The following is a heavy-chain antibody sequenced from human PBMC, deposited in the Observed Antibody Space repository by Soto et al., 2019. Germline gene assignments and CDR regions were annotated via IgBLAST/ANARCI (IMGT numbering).Heavy chain of an antibody. D-gene: IGHD6-19*01. J-gene: IGHJ3*01. CDR3: ARGGSSDWQVAFDF. Sequence: SETLSLTCDVYGGSFGGYFWNWIRQSPGKGLEWIGKVNHNGRNNYNPSLKSRVTISLDMSKKQISLKLTSVTAADTAVYYCARGGSSDWQVAFDFWGQGTMVTVSS. CDR2: VNHNGRN. CDR1: GGSFGGYF. V-gene: IGHV4-34*01.